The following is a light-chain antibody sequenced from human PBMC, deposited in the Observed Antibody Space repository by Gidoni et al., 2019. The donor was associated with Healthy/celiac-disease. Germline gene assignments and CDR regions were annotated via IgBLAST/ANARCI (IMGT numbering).Light chain of an antibody. CDR3: QQYNSYSWT. Sequence: DIQMTQSPPTLSASVGDRVTITCRACQSISSWLAWYQQKPGKAPKLLIYKASSLESGVPSRFSGSGSGTEFTLTISSLQPDDFATYYCQQYNSYSWTFGQGTKVEIK. J-gene: IGKJ1*01. CDR1: QSISSW. V-gene: IGKV1-5*03. CDR2: KAS.